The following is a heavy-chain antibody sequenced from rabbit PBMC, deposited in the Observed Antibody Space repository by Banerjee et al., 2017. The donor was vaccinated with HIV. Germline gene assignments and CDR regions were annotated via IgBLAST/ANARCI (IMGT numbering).Heavy chain of an antibody. V-gene: IGHV1S40*01. D-gene: IGHD1-1*01. CDR1: GFSFSSSYY. CDR3: AYGYYDYFNL. Sequence: QSLEESGGDLVKPGASLTLTCTASGFSFSSSYYMCWVRQAPGKGLEWIACIYAGSSGSTYYASWAKGRFTISKTSSTTVTLQMTSLTAADTATYFCAYGYYDYFNLWGQGTLVTVS. CDR2: IYAGSSGST. J-gene: IGHJ4*01.